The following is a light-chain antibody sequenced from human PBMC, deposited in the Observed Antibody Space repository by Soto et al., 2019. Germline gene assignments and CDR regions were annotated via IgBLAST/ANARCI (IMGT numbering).Light chain of an antibody. V-gene: IGKV3-20*01. J-gene: IGKJ1*01. Sequence: EIVLTQSPGTLSLSPGERATLSCRPSQSVGSTYLDWYQQKPGQAPRLLIYAASSRATGIPDRFSGSASATDFTLTIARPEPDDFAVYYCRHYINSQWTFGQGTKVEIK. CDR3: RHYINSQWT. CDR1: QSVGSTY. CDR2: AAS.